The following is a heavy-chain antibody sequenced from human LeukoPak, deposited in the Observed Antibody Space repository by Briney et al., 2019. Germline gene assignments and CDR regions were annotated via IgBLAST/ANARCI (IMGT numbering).Heavy chain of an antibody. Sequence: GGSLRLSCAASGFTFSSYAMSWVRQAPGKGLEWVSAISGSGGSTYYADSVKGRFTISRDNSKNTLYLQMNSLRVEDTAVYYCARGGSSSWQTSFDSWGQGTLVTVSS. D-gene: IGHD6-13*01. CDR1: GFTFSSYA. J-gene: IGHJ4*02. CDR3: ARGGSSSWQTSFDS. CDR2: ISGSGGST. V-gene: IGHV3-23*01.